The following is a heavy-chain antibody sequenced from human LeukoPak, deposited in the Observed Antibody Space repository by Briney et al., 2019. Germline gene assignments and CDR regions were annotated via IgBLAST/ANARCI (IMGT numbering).Heavy chain of an antibody. Sequence: GRSLRLSCAASVFTFSSYDMHWVRQAPGKGVERGAVISYAGRNKYYADSVKGRFTISRDNSKTTRNLQMNSPRAHHTAVYYAEGPVECYDMPSYHSGMDVWGKGTTVTVSS. CDR1: VFTFSSYD. V-gene: IGHV3-30*04. J-gene: IGHJ6*04. CDR2: ISYAGRNK. D-gene: IGHD3-9*01. CDR3: EGPVECYDMPSYHSGMDV.